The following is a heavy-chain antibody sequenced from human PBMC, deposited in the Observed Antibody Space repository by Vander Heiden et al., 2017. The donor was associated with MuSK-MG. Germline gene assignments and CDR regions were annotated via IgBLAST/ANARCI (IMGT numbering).Heavy chain of an antibody. CDR2: IYYSGGT. Sequence: QVQLQESGPGLVKPSETLSLTCTVSGGSISSYYWGWIRQPPGKGLELIGYIYYSGGTNYNPSLKSRVTISVDTSKNQFSLKLSSVTAADTAVYYCARGTASGYSSGWYSVDAFDIWGQGTMVTVSS. CDR3: ARGTASGYSSGWYSVDAFDI. CDR1: GGSISSYY. D-gene: IGHD6-19*01. V-gene: IGHV4-59*01. J-gene: IGHJ3*02.